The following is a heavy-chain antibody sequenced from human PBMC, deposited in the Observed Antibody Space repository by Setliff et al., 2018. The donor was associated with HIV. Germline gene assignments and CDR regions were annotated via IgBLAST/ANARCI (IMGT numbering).Heavy chain of an antibody. CDR1: GGSINSFY. D-gene: IGHD3-22*01. J-gene: IGHJ4*02. CDR2: IFASGNT. CDR3: ARHVARFDYDTGGYYVSHFDY. Sequence: SETLSLTCTVSGGSINSFYWNWVRQPAGRGLEWIGRIFASGNTNYNPSLKSRVTISVDTSKNQFSVRLSSVSAADTAVYFCARHVARFDYDTGGYYVSHFDYWGQGAQVTVSS. V-gene: IGHV4-4*07.